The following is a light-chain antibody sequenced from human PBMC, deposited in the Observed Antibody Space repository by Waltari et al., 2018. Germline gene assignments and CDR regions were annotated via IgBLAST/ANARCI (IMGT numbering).Light chain of an antibody. J-gene: IGLJ2*01. Sequence: QSALTQPASVSGSPGQSITISCSGPSRDVGGYNFVSWYQQHPGKDPKLMTYDVSKRPSGVSNRFSGSKSGNTASLTISGLQADDEADYYCSSYTSSSYVIFGGWTKLTVL. CDR2: DVS. V-gene: IGLV2-14*01. CDR3: SSYTSSSYVI. CDR1: SRDVGGYNF.